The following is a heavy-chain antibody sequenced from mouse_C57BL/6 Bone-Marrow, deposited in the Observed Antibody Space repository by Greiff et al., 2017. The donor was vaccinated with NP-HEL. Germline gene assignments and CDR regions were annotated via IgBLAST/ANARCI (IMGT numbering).Heavy chain of an antibody. D-gene: IGHD1-1*01. CDR2: IWRGGST. Sequence: VQLQESGPGLVQPSQSLSITCTVSGFSLTSYGVHWVRQSPGKGLEWLGVIWRGGSTDYYAAFMSRLSITKDNSKSQVFFKMNSLQADDTAIYYCARITTVVGGYAMDYWGQGTSVTVSS. CDR3: ARITTVVGGYAMDY. V-gene: IGHV2-5*01. J-gene: IGHJ4*01. CDR1: GFSLTSYG.